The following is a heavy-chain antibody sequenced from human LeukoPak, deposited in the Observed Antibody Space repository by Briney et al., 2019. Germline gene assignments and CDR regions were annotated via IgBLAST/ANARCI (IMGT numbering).Heavy chain of an antibody. J-gene: IGHJ4*02. Sequence: AESLKISCKGSGYSFTNYWIGWVRQMPGKGLEWMGIIYPGDSDTRYSPSFQGQVTISADKSISTAYLQWSSLKASDTAMYYCARHGMQYCSSTRCYRQFDYWGQGTLVTVSS. CDR2: IYPGDSDT. CDR3: ARHGMQYCSSTRCYRQFDY. V-gene: IGHV5-51*01. D-gene: IGHD2-2*01. CDR1: GYSFTNYW.